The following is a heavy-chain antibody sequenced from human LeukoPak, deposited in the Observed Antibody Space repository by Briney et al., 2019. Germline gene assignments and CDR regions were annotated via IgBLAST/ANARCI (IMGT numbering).Heavy chain of an antibody. CDR3: ARGVGYCSSTSCYTPYYYYMDV. CDR2: INHSGST. V-gene: IGHV4-34*01. CDR1: GGSFSGYY. Sequence: SETLSLTCAVYGGSFSGYYWSWIRQPPGKGLEWIGEINHSGSTNYNPSLKSRVTISVDTSKNQFSLKLSSVTAADTAVYYCARGVGYCSSTSCYTPYYYYMDVWGKGTTVTVSS. D-gene: IGHD2-2*02. J-gene: IGHJ6*03.